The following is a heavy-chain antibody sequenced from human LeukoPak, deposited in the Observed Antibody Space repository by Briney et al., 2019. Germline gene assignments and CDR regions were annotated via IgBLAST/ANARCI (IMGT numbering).Heavy chain of an antibody. J-gene: IGHJ5*02. CDR2: INHSGST. D-gene: IGHD4-11*01. CDR1: GGSFSGYY. Sequence: SETLSLTCAVYGGSFSGYYWSWIRRPPGKGLEWIGEINHSGSTNYNPSLKSRVTISVDTSKNQFSLKLSSVTAADTAVYYCARGLTTVSSYNWFDPWGQGTLVTVSS. CDR3: ARGLTTVSSYNWFDP. V-gene: IGHV4-34*01.